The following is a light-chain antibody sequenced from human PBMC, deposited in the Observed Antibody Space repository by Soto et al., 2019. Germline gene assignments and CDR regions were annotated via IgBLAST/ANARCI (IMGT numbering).Light chain of an antibody. CDR2: NTN. Sequence: QAVVTQEPSFSVSPGGTVTLICGLSSGPVFTSSYPNWYQQTPGQAPRTLIFNTNTRSSGVPDRFSGSILGDKADLTITGAQADDDSYYYCLLYLGGGIWVFGGGTKVTVL. CDR3: LLYLGGGIWV. J-gene: IGLJ3*02. V-gene: IGLV8-61*01. CDR1: SGPVFTSSY.